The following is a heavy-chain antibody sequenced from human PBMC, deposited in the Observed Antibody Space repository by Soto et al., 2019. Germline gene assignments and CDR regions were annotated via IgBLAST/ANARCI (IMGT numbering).Heavy chain of an antibody. CDR2: IYHSGST. CDR1: GGSISSSNW. V-gene: IGHV4-4*02. Sequence: PSETLSLTCAVSGGSISSSNWWSWVRQPPGKGLEWIGEIYHSGSTNYNPSLKSRVTISVDKSKNQFSLKLSSVTAADTVVYYCARAEPTYYDFWSGYYNSHYYYGMDVWGQGTTVTVSS. D-gene: IGHD3-3*01. CDR3: ARAEPTYYDFWSGYYNSHYYYGMDV. J-gene: IGHJ6*02.